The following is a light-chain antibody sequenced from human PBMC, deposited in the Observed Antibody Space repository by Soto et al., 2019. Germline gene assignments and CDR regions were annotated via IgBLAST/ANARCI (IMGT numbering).Light chain of an antibody. V-gene: IGKV3-11*01. CDR2: DAS. CDR3: QQRSNWPSIT. Sequence: NVVTQSPATLSVSTGERATLSCRASQSVSSYLAWYQQKPGQAPRLLIYDASNRATGIPARFSGSGSGTDFTLTISSLEPEDFAVYYCQQRSNWPSITFGQGTRLEIK. CDR1: QSVSSY. J-gene: IGKJ5*01.